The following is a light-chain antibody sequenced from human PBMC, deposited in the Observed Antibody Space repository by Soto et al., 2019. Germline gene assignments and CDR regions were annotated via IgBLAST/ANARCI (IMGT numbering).Light chain of an antibody. Sequence: QLVLTQPPSASGTTGQRVTISCSGSSSNIGSNYVYWYQQLPGTAPKLLIYRNNQRPSGVPDRFSGAKSGTSASLAISGLRSEDEADYYCAAWDDSLSVVFGGGTKLTVL. V-gene: IGLV1-47*01. CDR3: AAWDDSLSVV. CDR1: SSNIGSNY. J-gene: IGLJ2*01. CDR2: RNN.